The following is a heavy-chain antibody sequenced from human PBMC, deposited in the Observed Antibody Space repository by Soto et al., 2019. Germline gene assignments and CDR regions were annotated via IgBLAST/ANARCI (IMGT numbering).Heavy chain of an antibody. CDR1: GGTFSSYT. D-gene: IGHD5-12*01. CDR2: IIPILGIA. CDR3: ARENQRGYSGYDFDY. Sequence: ASVKVSCKASGGTFSSYTISWVRQAPGQGLEWMGRIIPILGIANYAQKFQGRVTITADKSTSTAYMELSSLRSEDTAVYYCARENQRGYSGYDFDYWGQGTLVTVSS. J-gene: IGHJ4*02. V-gene: IGHV1-69*04.